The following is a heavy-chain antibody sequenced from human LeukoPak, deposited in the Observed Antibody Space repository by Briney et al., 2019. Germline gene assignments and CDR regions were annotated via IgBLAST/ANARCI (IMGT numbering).Heavy chain of an antibody. CDR3: ARRDRNKGVDY. J-gene: IGHJ4*02. CDR1: GFTVSNNY. D-gene: IGHD2-8*01. CDR2: IYSGGTT. V-gene: IGHV3-53*01. Sequence: GGSLRLSCAVSGFTVSNNYMSWVRQAPGEGLEWVSIIYSGGTTYYADSVKGRFTISRDNSKNTLYPQMNSLRAEDTAVYYCARRDRNKGVDYWGQGTLVTVSS.